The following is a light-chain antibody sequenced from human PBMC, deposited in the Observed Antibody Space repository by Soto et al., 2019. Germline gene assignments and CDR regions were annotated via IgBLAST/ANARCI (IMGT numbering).Light chain of an antibody. CDR1: SSDVGGYNY. J-gene: IGLJ2*01. Sequence: QSALTQPASVSGSPGQSITISCTGTSSDVGGYNYVSWYQQHPGKAPKLMIYEVSSRPSGISNRFSASKSGNTASLTISGLQAEDEADYYCASYARGSTLVVFGGGTKLTVL. V-gene: IGLV2-14*01. CDR2: EVS. CDR3: ASYARGSTLVV.